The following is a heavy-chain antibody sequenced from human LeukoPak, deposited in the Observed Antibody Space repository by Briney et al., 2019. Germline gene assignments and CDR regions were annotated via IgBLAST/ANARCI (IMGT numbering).Heavy chain of an antibody. V-gene: IGHV4-59*05. CDR1: GGSISSYY. CDR2: IYYSGST. D-gene: IGHD5-18*01. J-gene: IGHJ4*02. CDR3: ARSTWIQLWYYFDY. Sequence: SETLSLTCTVSGGSISSYYWSWIRQPPGKGLEWIGSIYYSGSTYYNPSLKSRVTISVDTSKNQFSLTLSSVTAADTAVYYCARSTWIQLWYYFDYWGQGTLVTVSS.